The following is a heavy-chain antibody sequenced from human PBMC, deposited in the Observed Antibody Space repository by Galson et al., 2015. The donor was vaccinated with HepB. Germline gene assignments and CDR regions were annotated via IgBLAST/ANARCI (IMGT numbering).Heavy chain of an antibody. J-gene: IGHJ4*02. CDR1: GFTFSSYS. D-gene: IGHD3-10*01. CDR3: ARDRLAAYQLLWFGETSDY. Sequence: SLRLSCAASGFTFSSYSMNWVRQAPGKGLEWVSYISSSSSTIYYADSVKGRFTISRDNAKNSLYLQMNSLRAEDTAVYYCARDRLAAYQLLWFGETSDYWGQGTLVTVSS. V-gene: IGHV3-48*01. CDR2: ISSSSSTI.